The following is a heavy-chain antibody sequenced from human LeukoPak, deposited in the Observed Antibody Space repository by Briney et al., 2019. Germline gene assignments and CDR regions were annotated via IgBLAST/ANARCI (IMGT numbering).Heavy chain of an antibody. CDR2: IYSGGST. Sequence: GGSLRLSCAASGFTVSSNYMSWVRQAPGKGLEWVSVIYSGGSTYYADSVKGRFTISRDNSKNTLYLQMNSLRAEDTAVYYCARDANYGGSTDAFDIWGQGTMVTVSS. CDR3: ARDANYGGSTDAFDI. D-gene: IGHD4-23*01. V-gene: IGHV3-53*01. CDR1: GFTVSSNY. J-gene: IGHJ3*02.